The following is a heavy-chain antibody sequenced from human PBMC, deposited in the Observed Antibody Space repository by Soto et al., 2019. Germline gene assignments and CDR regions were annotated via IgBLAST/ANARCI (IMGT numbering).Heavy chain of an antibody. CDR1: GSSVSRDINY. CDR3: ARGKGRITMVRGVTRFDP. CDR2: IHYSGTT. V-gene: IGHV4-61*01. D-gene: IGHD3-10*01. Sequence: PSETLSLTCTVSGSSVSRDINYWGWIRQPPGKGLEWIGYIHYSGTTNYNPSLKSRVTISVDTSKNQFSLKLSSVTAADTAVYYCARGKGRITMVRGVTRFDPWGQGTLVTVSS. J-gene: IGHJ5*02.